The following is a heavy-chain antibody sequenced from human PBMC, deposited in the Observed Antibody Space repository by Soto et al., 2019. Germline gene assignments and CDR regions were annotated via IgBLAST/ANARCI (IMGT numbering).Heavy chain of an antibody. J-gene: IGHJ3*02. Sequence: QVQLVQSGAEVKKPGASVKVSCKTSGYTFTNHGINWVRQAPGQGLEWMGWINPYNANVNYAQKLQGRVTMTTDTSTSTAYMALRSLTSDDTAVYYCARDRVAVIWGAAFDIWGQGTMVTVAS. CDR3: ARDRVAVIWGAAFDI. D-gene: IGHD3-16*01. CDR2: INPYNANV. CDR1: GYTFTNHG. V-gene: IGHV1-18*04.